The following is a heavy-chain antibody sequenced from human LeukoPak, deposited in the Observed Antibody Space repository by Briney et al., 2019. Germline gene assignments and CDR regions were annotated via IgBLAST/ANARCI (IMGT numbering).Heavy chain of an antibody. CDR3: ARVGPLEFLEWVSTESWYFDL. CDR1: GGSVRRGNYY. Sequence: SQTLSLTCTVSGGSVRRGNYYWTWIRQPAGSGLEWIGRIYTSGTTDYNPSLRTRVTISVDASRNQFSLNLSSVTAADTAVYYCARVGPLEFLEWVSTESWYFDLWGRGTLVTVSS. CDR2: IYTSGTT. J-gene: IGHJ2*01. D-gene: IGHD3-3*01. V-gene: IGHV4-61*02.